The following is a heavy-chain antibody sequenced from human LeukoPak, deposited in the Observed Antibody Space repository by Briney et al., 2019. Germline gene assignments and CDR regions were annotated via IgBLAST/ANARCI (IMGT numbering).Heavy chain of an antibody. CDR3: AKDPYYYDTSGYNGDY. V-gene: IGHV3-23*01. D-gene: IGHD3-22*01. CDR1: GFSFSNYA. J-gene: IGHJ4*02. Sequence: PGGYLRLSCAASGFSFSNYAMSWVRQAPGKGLEWMSSISGSGGSTYYADSVKGRFTISRDNSKNTLFLQMNSLRAEDTAVYYCAKDPYYYDTSGYNGDYWGQGTLVTVSS. CDR2: ISGSGGST.